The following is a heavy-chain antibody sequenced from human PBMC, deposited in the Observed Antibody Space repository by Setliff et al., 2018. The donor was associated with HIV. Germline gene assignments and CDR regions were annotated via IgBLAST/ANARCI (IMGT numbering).Heavy chain of an antibody. CDR2: IKQDGSEK. V-gene: IGHV3-7*01. J-gene: IGHJ4*02. Sequence: GGSLRLSCAASGFTFSNFWMSWVRQAPGKGLEWVANIKQDGSEKYYVGSVKGRFTISRDNAKNSLYLQMNSLRAEDTAVYYCARDSSTAVGGGDNYFDYWGQGTLVTVSS. CDR3: ARDSSTAVGGGDNYFDY. D-gene: IGHD2-21*01. CDR1: GFTFSNFW.